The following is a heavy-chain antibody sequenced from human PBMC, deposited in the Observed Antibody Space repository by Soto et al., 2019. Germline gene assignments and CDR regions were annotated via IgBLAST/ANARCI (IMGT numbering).Heavy chain of an antibody. CDR3: ARSVFP. J-gene: IGHJ5*02. CDR1: GGSISSYY. CDR2: IFYRGNT. Sequence: PSETLSLTCSVSGGSISSYYWSWIRQPPGKGLEWIGYIFYRGNTNYNPSLQSRVTISVDTSKNQFSLKLSSVTAADTAVYYCARSVFPWGQGTLVTVSS. V-gene: IGHV4-59*12.